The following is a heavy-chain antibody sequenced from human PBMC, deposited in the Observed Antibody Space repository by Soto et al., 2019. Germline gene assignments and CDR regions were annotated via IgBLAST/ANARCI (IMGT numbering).Heavy chain of an antibody. CDR2: INPSGGST. J-gene: IGHJ6*02. V-gene: IGHV1-46*01. CDR1: GYTFTSYY. CDR3: ARGFPFPSDRQKDYYYYYGMDV. Sequence: ASVKVSCKASGYTFTSYYMHWVRQAPGQGLEWMGIINPSGGSTSYAQKFQGRVTMTRDTSTSTVYMELSSLRSEDTAVYYCARGFPFPSDRQKDYYYYYGMDVWGQGTTVTVSS.